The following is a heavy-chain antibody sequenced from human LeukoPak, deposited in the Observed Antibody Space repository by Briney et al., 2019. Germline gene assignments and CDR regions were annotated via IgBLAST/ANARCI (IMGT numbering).Heavy chain of an antibody. Sequence: SETLSLTCSVSGGSISIYYWSWIRQPPGKGLEWIGYIYHSGSTNYNPSLKSRVTISVDTSKNQFSLNLSSVTAADTAVYHCASGYSCGRYHFEYRGRATLVTIPS. CDR3: ASGYSCGRYHFEY. CDR1: GGSISIYY. D-gene: IGHD6-19*01. V-gene: IGHV4-59*12. CDR2: IYHSGST. J-gene: IGHJ4*02.